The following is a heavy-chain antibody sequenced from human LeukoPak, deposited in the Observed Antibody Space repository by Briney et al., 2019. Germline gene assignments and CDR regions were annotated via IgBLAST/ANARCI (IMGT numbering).Heavy chain of an antibody. Sequence: SETLSLTCAVSGESFNDYNWIWVRQPPGKGLEWIGEINHSGSTNYNPSLKSRVTISVDTSKNQFSLKLSSVTAADTAVYYCARRGHYYGSGSYDYWGQGTLVTVSS. CDR2: INHSGST. CDR1: GESFNDYN. V-gene: IGHV4-34*01. CDR3: ARRGHYYGSGSYDY. J-gene: IGHJ4*02. D-gene: IGHD3-10*01.